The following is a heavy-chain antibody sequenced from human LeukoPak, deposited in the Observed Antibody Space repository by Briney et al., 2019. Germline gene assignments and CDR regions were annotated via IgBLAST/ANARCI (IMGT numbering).Heavy chain of an antibody. J-gene: IGHJ4*02. V-gene: IGHV1-69*13. CDR2: IIPTFGTA. D-gene: IGHD4-17*01. CDR3: ARSGADYGDYAAGDY. CDR1: GGTFSSYA. Sequence: ASVKVSCKASGGTFSSYAISWVRQAPGQGLEWMGGIIPTFGTANYAQKFQGRVTITADESTSTAYMGLSSLRSEDTAVYYCARSGADYGDYAAGDYWGQGTLVTVSS.